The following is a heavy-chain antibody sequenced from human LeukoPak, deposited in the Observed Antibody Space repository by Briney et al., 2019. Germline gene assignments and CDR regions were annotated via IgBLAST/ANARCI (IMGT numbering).Heavy chain of an antibody. D-gene: IGHD5-18*01. CDR1: GYTFTGYY. J-gene: IGHJ4*02. CDR2: INPNSGGT. V-gene: IGHV1-2*02. CDR3: ARDGRDTAMVTSLDY. Sequence: ASVTVSCKASGYTFTGYYMHWVRQAPGQGLEWMGWINPNSGGTNYAQKFQGRVTMTRDTPISTAYMELSRLRSDDTAVYYCARDGRDTAMVTSLDYWGQGTLVTVSS.